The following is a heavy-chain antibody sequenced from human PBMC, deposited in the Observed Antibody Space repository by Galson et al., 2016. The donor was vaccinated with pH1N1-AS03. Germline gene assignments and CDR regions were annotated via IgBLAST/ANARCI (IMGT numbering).Heavy chain of an antibody. CDR3: ARDRYFDETVRYFYESEY. J-gene: IGHJ4*02. V-gene: IGHV1-69*13. D-gene: IGHD3-9*01. Sequence: SVKVSCKGSGVTFNKYAITWMRQAPGEGLEWVGGISPIHGTPRYSPKFQGRLTVTVDESTTTAHMELSSLTSEDTAVYYCARDRYFDETVRYFYESEYWGQGTLVTVSS. CDR2: ISPIHGTP. CDR1: GVTFNKYA.